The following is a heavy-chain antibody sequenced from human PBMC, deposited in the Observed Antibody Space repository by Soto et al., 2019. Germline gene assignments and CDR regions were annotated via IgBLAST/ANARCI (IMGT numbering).Heavy chain of an antibody. D-gene: IGHD5-12*01. J-gene: IGHJ6*02. V-gene: IGHV1-2*04. CDR2: INPNSGGT. CDR1: GYTFTGYY. Sequence: QVQLVQSGSEVKKPGASVKVSCKASGYTFTGYYMHWVRQAPGQGREWMGWINPNSGGTNYAQKFQGWVTMTRDTSISTDYMELSRLRSDDTAVYYCARDSGYRGYDAYYYYGMDVWGQGTTVTVSS. CDR3: ARDSGYRGYDAYYYYGMDV.